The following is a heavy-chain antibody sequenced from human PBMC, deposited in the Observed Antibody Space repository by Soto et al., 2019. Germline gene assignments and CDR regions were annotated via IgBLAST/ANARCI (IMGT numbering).Heavy chain of an antibody. CDR3: AREGGGYCSGGSCYSRRGMDV. D-gene: IGHD2-15*01. CDR1: GYTFTSYG. CDR2: ISAYNGNT. V-gene: IGHV1-18*04. Sequence: ASVKVSCKASGYTFTSYGISWVRQAPGQGLEWMGWISAYNGNTNYAQKLQGRVTMTTDTSTSTAYMELRSLRSDDTAVYYCAREGGGYCSGGSCYSRRGMDVWGQGTTVTVSS. J-gene: IGHJ6*02.